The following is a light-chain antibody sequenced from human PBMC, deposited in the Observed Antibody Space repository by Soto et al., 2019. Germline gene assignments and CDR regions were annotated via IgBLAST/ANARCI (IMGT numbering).Light chain of an antibody. Sequence: EIVLTQYPLSLPVTPGEPASISCRSSQNLLHSNGYNYLNWYLQKPGQSPQLLIYLGFNRASGVPVRFSGSGAGIEFTLTINRVEAEDVGLYFCAQGLATPFTFGGGTKVEIK. V-gene: IGKV2-28*01. J-gene: IGKJ4*01. CDR3: AQGLATPFT. CDR1: QNLLHSNGYNY. CDR2: LGF.